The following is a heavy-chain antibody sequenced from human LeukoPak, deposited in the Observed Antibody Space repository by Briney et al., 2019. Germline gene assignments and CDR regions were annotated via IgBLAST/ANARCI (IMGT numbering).Heavy chain of an antibody. Sequence: GGSLRLSCAASGFTFSGYSMNWVRQAPGKGLEWVSYISSSSSTIYYADSVKGRFTISRDNAKNSLYLQMNSLRAEDTAVYYCARDRKSRYGSGSYCRGLFDPWGQGTLVTVSS. CDR3: ARDRKSRYGSGSYCRGLFDP. D-gene: IGHD3-10*01. CDR1: GFTFSGYS. CDR2: ISSSSSTI. J-gene: IGHJ5*02. V-gene: IGHV3-48*01.